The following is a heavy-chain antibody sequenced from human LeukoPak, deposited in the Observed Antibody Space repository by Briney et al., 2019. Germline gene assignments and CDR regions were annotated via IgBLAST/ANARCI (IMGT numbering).Heavy chain of an antibody. Sequence: ASVKVSCKASGYTFTSYDINWVRQATGQGLEWMGWMNPNSGNTGYAQKFQGRVTMTRNTSISTAYMELSGLRSEDTAVYYCARGRLELLKRWFDPWGQGTLVTVSS. J-gene: IGHJ5*02. V-gene: IGHV1-8*01. D-gene: IGHD1-7*01. CDR1: GYTFTSYD. CDR3: ARGRLELLKRWFDP. CDR2: MNPNSGNT.